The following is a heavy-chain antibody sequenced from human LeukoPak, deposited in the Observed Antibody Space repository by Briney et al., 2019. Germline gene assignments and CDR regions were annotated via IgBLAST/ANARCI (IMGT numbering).Heavy chain of an antibody. CDR3: ARDLGTAISFDY. V-gene: IGHV4-30-4*08. Sequence: SQTLSLTCTVSGRSISSGDYYWSWIRQPPGKGLEWIGYIYYSGSTYYNPSLKSRVTISVDTSKNQFSLKLSSVTAADTAVYYCARDLGTAISFDYWGQGTLVTVSS. J-gene: IGHJ4*02. CDR1: GRSISSGDYY. D-gene: IGHD5-18*01. CDR2: IYYSGST.